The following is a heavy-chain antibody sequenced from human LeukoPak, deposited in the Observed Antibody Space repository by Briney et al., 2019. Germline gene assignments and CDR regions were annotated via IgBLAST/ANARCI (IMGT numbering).Heavy chain of an antibody. D-gene: IGHD2-15*01. CDR2: MSPNSGNT. V-gene: IGHV1-8*01. CDR1: GYTFTSHD. CDR3: ARRAATDYFDY. J-gene: IGHJ4*02. Sequence: ASVKVSCKASGYTFTSHDINWVRQTTGQGLEWMGWMSPNSGNTGYAQKFQGRVTMTRDNSMSTAYMELSSLSSEDTAVYYCARRAATDYFDYWGQGTLVTVSS.